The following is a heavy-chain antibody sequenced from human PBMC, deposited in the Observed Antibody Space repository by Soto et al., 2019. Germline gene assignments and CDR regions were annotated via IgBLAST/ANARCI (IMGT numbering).Heavy chain of an antibody. CDR1: GYTFTSYD. CDR2: MNPNSGNT. J-gene: IGHJ3*01. CDR3: ARDGACGEGGDPCDF. V-gene: IGHV1-8*02. D-gene: IGHD4-17*01. Sequence: GASVKVSCTASGYTFTSYDINWVRQATGQGLEWMGWMNPNSGNTGYAQNLQDRVSMTTDTSTNTAYLELRSLRSDDTAVYYCARDGACGEGGDPCDFWGKGTMVT.